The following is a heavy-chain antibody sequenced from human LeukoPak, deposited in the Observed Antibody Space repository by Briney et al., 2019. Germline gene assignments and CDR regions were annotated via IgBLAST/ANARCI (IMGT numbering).Heavy chain of an antibody. D-gene: IGHD1-1*01. CDR3: ARDDGYNWNDY. CDR1: GGSISSYY. Sequence: PSETLSVTCTVSGGSISSYYWSWIRQPAGKGLEWIGRIYTSGSTNYNPSLKSRVTMSVDPSKNQFPLHPSSVTAADTAVYYCARDDGYNWNDYWGQGTLVSVSS. CDR2: IYTSGST. J-gene: IGHJ4*02. V-gene: IGHV4-4*07.